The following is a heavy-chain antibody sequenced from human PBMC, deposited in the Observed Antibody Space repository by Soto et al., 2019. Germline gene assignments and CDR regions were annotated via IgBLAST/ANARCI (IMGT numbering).Heavy chain of an antibody. CDR2: IYYSGST. Sequence: SETLSLTCTVSGGSISSSSYYWGWIRQPPGKGLEWIGSIYYSGSTYYNPSLKSRVTISVDTSKNQFSLKLSSVTAADSGVYYCARDPPTDAFDIWGQGTMGTVSS. V-gene: IGHV4-39*07. CDR1: GGSISSSSYY. CDR3: ARDPPTDAFDI. J-gene: IGHJ3*02.